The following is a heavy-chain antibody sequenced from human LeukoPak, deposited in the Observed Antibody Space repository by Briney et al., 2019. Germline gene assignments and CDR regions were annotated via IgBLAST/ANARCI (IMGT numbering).Heavy chain of an antibody. CDR2: ISHSGST. Sequence: TSQTLSLTCTVSGASISSRDYYWSWIRQPPGKGLEWIGYISHSGSTYYNPSLESRVTISVDTSKNQFSLRLSSVTAADTAVYYCARGFRYSSSSEGWFDPWGQGTLVTVSS. CDR1: GASISSRDYY. CDR3: ARGFRYSSSSEGWFDP. J-gene: IGHJ5*02. D-gene: IGHD6-6*01. V-gene: IGHV4-30-4*08.